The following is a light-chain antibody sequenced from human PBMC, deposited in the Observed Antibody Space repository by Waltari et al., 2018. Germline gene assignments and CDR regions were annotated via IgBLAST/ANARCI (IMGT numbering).Light chain of an antibody. CDR2: EVS. J-gene: IGLJ1*01. V-gene: IGLV2-23*02. Sequence: QSALTQPASVSGSPGQSITISCTGTSSDVGSYNLVSWYQQHPGKAPKLMIFEVSKRPSGVSNRFSGSKSGNTASLTSSGLQAEDEADYYCCSYAGRSTLEVFGTGTKVTVL. CDR3: CSYAGRSTLEV. CDR1: SSDVGSYNL.